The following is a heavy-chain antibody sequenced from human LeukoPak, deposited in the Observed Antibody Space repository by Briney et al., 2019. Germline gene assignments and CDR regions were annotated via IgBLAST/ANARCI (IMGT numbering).Heavy chain of an antibody. CDR3: ARALDCTNGVCYSEWFDP. CDR1: GGSFSGYY. CDR2: INHSGST. J-gene: IGHJ5*02. V-gene: IGHV4-34*01. D-gene: IGHD2-8*01. Sequence: PSETLSLTCAVYGGSFSGYYWSWIRQPPGKGLEWIGEINHSGSTNYNPSLKSRVTISVDTSKNQFSLKLSSVTAADTAVYYCARALDCTNGVCYSEWFDPWGQGTLVTVSS.